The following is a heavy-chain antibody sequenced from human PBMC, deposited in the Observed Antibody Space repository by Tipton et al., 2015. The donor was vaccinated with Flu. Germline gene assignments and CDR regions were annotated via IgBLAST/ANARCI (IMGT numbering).Heavy chain of an antibody. J-gene: IGHJ4*02. Sequence: VQLVQSGAEVKKPGESLKISCQGSGYSFTKYWIGWVRQTPGKGLAWMGTIYPGDSDTRYSPSFQGQVTISADKSINTTYLQWSSLQASDSAIYYCMRQGQYSISSDSWGQGTLVTVSS. CDR2: IYPGDSDT. D-gene: IGHD6-6*01. CDR1: GYSFTKYW. V-gene: IGHV5-51*01. CDR3: MRQGQYSISSDS.